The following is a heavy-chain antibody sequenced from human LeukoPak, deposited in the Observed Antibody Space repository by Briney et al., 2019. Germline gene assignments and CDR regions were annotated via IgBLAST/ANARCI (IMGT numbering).Heavy chain of an antibody. D-gene: IGHD3-16*01. CDR3: ARGLNWAFDY. CDR2: IKQDGSEK. V-gene: IGHV3-7*03. CDR1: GFTFSNYW. J-gene: IGHJ4*02. Sequence: PGGSLRLSCAASGFTFSNYWMSWVRQAPGMGLEWVANIKQDGSEKYYADSVKGRFTVSRDNAKNSVHLQMINLRAEDTAVYYCARGLNWAFDYWGQGTLVTVSS.